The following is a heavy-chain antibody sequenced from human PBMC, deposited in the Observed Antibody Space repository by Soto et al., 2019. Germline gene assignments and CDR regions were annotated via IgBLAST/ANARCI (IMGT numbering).Heavy chain of an antibody. Sequence: PSETLSLTCTVSGGSISSGGYYWSWIRQHPGKGLEWIGYIYYSGSTYYNPSLKSRVTLSVDTSKNQFSLKLSSVTAADTAVYYCARGGVRGDKDNWFDPWGQGTLVTVSS. CDR3: ARGGVRGDKDNWFDP. D-gene: IGHD4-17*01. CDR2: IYYSGST. J-gene: IGHJ5*02. V-gene: IGHV4-31*03. CDR1: GGSISSGGYY.